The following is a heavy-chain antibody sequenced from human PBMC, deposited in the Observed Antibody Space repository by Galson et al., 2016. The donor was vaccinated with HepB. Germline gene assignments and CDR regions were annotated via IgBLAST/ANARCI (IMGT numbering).Heavy chain of an antibody. D-gene: IGHD2-15*01. J-gene: IGHJ4*02. Sequence: SVKVSCKASGGTFSSSYSISWVRQAPGQGLEWIGGINPVFGTVNYAQSIQGRVTITADSMELTSLRSEDTAVYYCARDWKGYFDFWGQGSLVTVSS. CDR1: GGTFSSSYS. CDR3: ARDWKGYFDF. CDR2: INPVFGTV. V-gene: IGHV1-69*06.